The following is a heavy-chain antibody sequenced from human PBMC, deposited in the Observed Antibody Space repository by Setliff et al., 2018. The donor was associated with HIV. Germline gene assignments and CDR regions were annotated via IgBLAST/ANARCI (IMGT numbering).Heavy chain of an antibody. D-gene: IGHD3-10*01. CDR2: INHSGST. Sequence: SETLSLTCAVYGGSFSGYYWSWIRQPPGKGLEWIGEINHSGSTNYNPSLKSRVTISVDTSKNQFSLKLSSVTAADTAVYYCARGRLWFGEDYYYYGMDVWGQGTTVTVSS. J-gene: IGHJ6*02. CDR3: ARGRLWFGEDYYYYGMDV. V-gene: IGHV4-34*01. CDR1: GGSFSGYY.